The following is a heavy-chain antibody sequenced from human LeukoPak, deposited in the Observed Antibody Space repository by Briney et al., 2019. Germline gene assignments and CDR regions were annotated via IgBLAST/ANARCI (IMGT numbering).Heavy chain of an antibody. V-gene: IGHV3-30*18. CDR3: AKPTCGNCYRHFYQYGMDV. Sequence: GGSLRLSCAASGFIFSSYGMHWVRQAPGKGLEWVAVISYDGSNKYYADSVKGRFTISRDNSKNTLYLQMNSLRAEDTAVYYCAKPTCGNCYRHFYQYGMDVWGQGTTVTVSS. CDR1: GFIFSSYG. D-gene: IGHD2-21*02. J-gene: IGHJ6*02. CDR2: ISYDGSNK.